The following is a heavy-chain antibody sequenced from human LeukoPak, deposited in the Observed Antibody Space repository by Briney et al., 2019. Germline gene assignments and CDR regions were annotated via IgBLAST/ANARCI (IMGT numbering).Heavy chain of an antibody. D-gene: IGHD3-22*01. CDR3: ARSPRGITMIVVVITTWFDY. Sequence: GGSLRLSCAASGFTFSSYSMNWVRQAPGKGLEWVSSINILSNYIYYADSVKGRFTISRDNAKNSLYLQMNSLRAEDTAVYYCARSPRGITMIVVVITTWFDYWGQGTLVTVSS. CDR1: GFTFSSYS. V-gene: IGHV3-21*04. J-gene: IGHJ4*02. CDR2: INILSNYI.